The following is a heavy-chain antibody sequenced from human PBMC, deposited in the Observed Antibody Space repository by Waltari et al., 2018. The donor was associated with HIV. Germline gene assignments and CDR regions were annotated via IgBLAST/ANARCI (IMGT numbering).Heavy chain of an antibody. D-gene: IGHD6-19*01. V-gene: IGHV1-69*06. CDR3: ARERGIAVAAPGAFDI. J-gene: IGHJ3*02. Sequence: QVQPVQPAAEVKKPGSAVNVSCKVYGGTLSSYAISWVRQATRQGLEWMGGIIPIFGTANYAQKFQGRVTITADKSTSTAYMELSSLRSEDTAVYYCARERGIAVAAPGAFDIWGQGTMVTVSS. CDR1: GGTLSSYA. CDR2: IIPIFGTA.